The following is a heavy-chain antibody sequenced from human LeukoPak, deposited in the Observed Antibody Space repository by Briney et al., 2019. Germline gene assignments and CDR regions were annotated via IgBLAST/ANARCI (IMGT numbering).Heavy chain of an antibody. CDR3: AKGRALEVVAAFNY. Sequence: GGSLRLSCAASGFTFSNYAMSWVRQAPGRGLEWVSTISGSGANTHYADSVKGRFTISRDNSKNTLYLQMNSLRADDTAIYYCAKGRALEVVAAFNYWGQGTVVTASS. D-gene: IGHD2-15*01. CDR1: GFTFSNYA. CDR2: ISGSGANT. V-gene: IGHV3-23*01. J-gene: IGHJ4*02.